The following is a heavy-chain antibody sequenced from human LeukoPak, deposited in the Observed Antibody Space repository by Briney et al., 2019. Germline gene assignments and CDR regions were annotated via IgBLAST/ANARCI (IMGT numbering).Heavy chain of an antibody. D-gene: IGHD5-24*01. Sequence: PGGSLRLSCAVSASTFSSYEINWFRQAPGKGLEWLSYISSSGNTIYYDDSLKGRFTIFRVNAKNDLYLQMNSFGAEDTAVYYCARGILYGYKLIDAFHIWGQGTMVTVSS. V-gene: IGHV3-48*03. CDR1: ASTFSSYE. CDR2: ISSSGNTI. J-gene: IGHJ3*02. CDR3: ARGILYGYKLIDAFHI.